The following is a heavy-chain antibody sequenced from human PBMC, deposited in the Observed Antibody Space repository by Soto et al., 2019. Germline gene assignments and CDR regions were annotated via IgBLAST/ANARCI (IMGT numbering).Heavy chain of an antibody. CDR2: IIPIFGTT. J-gene: IGHJ5*02. Sequence: VASVKVSCKASGGTFGSDAITWVRQAPGQGLEWVGRIIPIFGTTNYAKNLQGRVTISADKSTLTSYRELHSLTSDDTALYYCARDRTDSGYYTNWLDPWGKGTQVTVSS. CDR1: GGTFGSDA. V-gene: IGHV1-69*06. CDR3: ARDRTDSGYYTNWLDP. D-gene: IGHD3-22*01.